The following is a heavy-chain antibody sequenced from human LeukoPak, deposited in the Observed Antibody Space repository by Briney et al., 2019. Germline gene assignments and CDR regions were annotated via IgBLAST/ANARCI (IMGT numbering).Heavy chain of an antibody. CDR3: ARESYDFWSGYPQFFDP. CDR1: GFTFRDFY. CDR2: ISNSGGTI. V-gene: IGHV3-11*01. Sequence: GGSLRLSCAASGFTFRDFYMSWIRQAPGKGPEWLSYISNSGGTIYYADSVKGRFTISRDNTKDSVYLQMNSLRVEDTAVYYCARESYDFWSGYPQFFDPWGQGTMVIVSS. D-gene: IGHD3-3*01. J-gene: IGHJ5*02.